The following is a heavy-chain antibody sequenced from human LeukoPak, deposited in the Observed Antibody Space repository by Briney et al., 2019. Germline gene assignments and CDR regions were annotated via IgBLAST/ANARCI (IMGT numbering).Heavy chain of an antibody. CDR2: IRGGGATT. J-gene: IGHJ1*01. CDR1: GFTFSTYA. Sequence: GGSLRLSCAASGFTFSTYAMSWVRQAPGKGLEWVSAIRGGGATTYYADSVKGRFTISRDNSKNTLYLQMNSLRAEDTAVCYCASHGITMEEHFQHWGQGTLVTVSS. V-gene: IGHV3-23*01. D-gene: IGHD3-10*01. CDR3: ASHGITMEEHFQH.